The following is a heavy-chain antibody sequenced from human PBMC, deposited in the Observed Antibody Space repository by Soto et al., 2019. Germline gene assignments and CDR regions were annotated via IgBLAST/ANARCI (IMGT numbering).Heavy chain of an antibody. CDR3: ARLIVVPYYFDS. CDR1: GDSVSSNSAT. CDR2: TYYRSKWYN. D-gene: IGHD3-22*01. V-gene: IGHV6-1*01. J-gene: IGHJ4*02. Sequence: QVQLQQSGPGLVKPSQTLSLTCAISGDSVSSNSATWHWIRQSPSRGLEWLGRTYYRSKWYNDYALSVKSRITINPDTSKNQFSMHLNSVTPEDTAVYYCARLIVVPYYFDSWGQGTLVTVSS.